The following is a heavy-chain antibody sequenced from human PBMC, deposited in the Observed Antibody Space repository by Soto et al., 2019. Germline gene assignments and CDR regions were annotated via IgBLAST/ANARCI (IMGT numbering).Heavy chain of an antibody. D-gene: IGHD6-13*01. CDR1: GGTFSSYA. Sequence: QVQLVQSGAEVKKPGSSVKVSCKASGGTFSSYAISWVRQAPGQGLEWMGGIIPIFGTANYAQKFQGRVTITADESTSTAYMERSSLRSEDTAVYYCARGGYDPEGIAAAGTSTDDYYYYGMDVWGQGTTVTVSS. CDR3: ARGGYDPEGIAAAGTSTDDYYYYGMDV. J-gene: IGHJ6*02. V-gene: IGHV1-69*12. CDR2: IIPIFGTA.